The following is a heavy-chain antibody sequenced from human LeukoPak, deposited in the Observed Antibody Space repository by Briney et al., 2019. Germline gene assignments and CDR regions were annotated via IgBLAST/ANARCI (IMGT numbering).Heavy chain of an antibody. V-gene: IGHV3-48*03. CDR3: ASDKTAQLDNYYYYMDV. J-gene: IGHJ6*03. CDR2: ISSSGSTI. D-gene: IGHD6-13*01. Sequence: GGSLRLSCAASGFTFSSYEMNWVRQAPGKGLEWVSYISSSGSTIYYADSVKGRFTISRDNAKNSLYLQMNSLRAEDTAVYYCASDKTAQLDNYYYYMDVWGKGTTVTISS. CDR1: GFTFSSYE.